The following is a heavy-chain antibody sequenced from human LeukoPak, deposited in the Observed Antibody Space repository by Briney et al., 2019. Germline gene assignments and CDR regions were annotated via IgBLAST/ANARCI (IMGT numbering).Heavy chain of an antibody. CDR1: GFTFSDYY. CDR2: ISSSGSTI. CDR3: ARGFRRGYSYGYNFDY. D-gene: IGHD5-18*01. J-gene: IGHJ4*02. V-gene: IGHV3-11*04. Sequence: GGSLRLSCAASGFTFSDYYMSWIRQAPGQGLEWVSYISSSGSTIYYADSVKGRFTISRDNAKNSLYLQMNSLRAEDTAVHYCARGFRRGYSYGYNFDYWGQGTLVTVSS.